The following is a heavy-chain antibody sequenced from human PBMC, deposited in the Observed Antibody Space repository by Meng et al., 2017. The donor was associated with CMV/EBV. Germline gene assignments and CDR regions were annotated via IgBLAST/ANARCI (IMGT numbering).Heavy chain of an antibody. CDR1: GLKNKKHL. D-gene: IGHD4-17*01. V-gene: IGHV3-7*02. J-gene: IGHJ4*02. CDR2: IKKDGSEK. Sequence: VGAGGGLVQAGGFLELLRAAPGLKNKKHLKELGRQAPGKGLEWVANIKKDGSEKYYVDSVKGRFSISRDNADNSLYLQMNNLRAEDTAVYYCRLGHYSQDWGQGTLVTVSS. CDR3: RLGHYSQD.